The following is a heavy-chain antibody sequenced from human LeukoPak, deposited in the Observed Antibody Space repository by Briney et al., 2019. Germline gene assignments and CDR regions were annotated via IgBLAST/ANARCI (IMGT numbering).Heavy chain of an antibody. CDR1: GFSFRNYA. J-gene: IGHJ4*02. Sequence: HPGGSLGLSCAASGFSFRNYAIHWVRQAPGKGLEYVSVINTDGRITYYADSVKGRFTISRDNSKNTVYLQMGSLRGEDMAVYYCTRDGGSFCDFDYWGQGALVTVSS. V-gene: IGHV3-64*02. CDR2: INTDGRIT. CDR3: TRDGGSFCDFDY. D-gene: IGHD1-26*01.